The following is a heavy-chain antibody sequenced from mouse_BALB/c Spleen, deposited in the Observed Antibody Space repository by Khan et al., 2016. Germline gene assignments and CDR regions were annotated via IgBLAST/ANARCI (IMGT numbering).Heavy chain of an antibody. V-gene: IGHV3-6*02. Sequence: VQLQESGPGLVKPSQSLSLTCSVTDYSITSGYYWNWIRQFPGNKLEWMGYISYDGSNNYNPSLKNRISITRDTSKNQFFLKLNSVTTEDTATYYCASNWEGWYFDVWGAGTTVTVSS. CDR3: ASNWEGWYFDV. CDR1: DYSITSGYY. J-gene: IGHJ1*01. D-gene: IGHD4-1*01. CDR2: ISYDGSN.